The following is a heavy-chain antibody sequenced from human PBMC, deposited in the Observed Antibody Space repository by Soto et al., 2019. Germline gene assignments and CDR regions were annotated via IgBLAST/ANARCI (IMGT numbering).Heavy chain of an antibody. CDR1: GGSISSGGYY. CDR3: ARDWGVLRCLQNGGHAFDI. CDR2: IYYSGST. J-gene: IGHJ3*02. V-gene: IGHV4-31*03. Sequence: QVQLQESGPGLVKPSQTLSLTCSVSGGSISSGGYYWSWIRQHPGKGLEWIGYIYYSGSTYYNPSLKSRVTISVDTSKNQFSLKLSSVTAADTAVYYCARDWGVLRCLQNGGHAFDIWGQGTMVTVSS. D-gene: IGHD3-16*01.